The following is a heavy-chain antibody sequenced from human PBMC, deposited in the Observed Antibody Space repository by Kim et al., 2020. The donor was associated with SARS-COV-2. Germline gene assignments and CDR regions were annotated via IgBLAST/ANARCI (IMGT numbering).Heavy chain of an antibody. D-gene: IGHD3-3*01. J-gene: IGHJ6*02. CDR2: IWYDGSNK. Sequence: GGSLRLSCAASGFTFSSYGMHWVRQAPGKGLEWVAVIWYDGSNKYYADSVKGRFTISRDNSKNTLYLQMNSLRAEDTAVYYCARRRTKGPSGMDDWGQGTTVTVSS. CDR1: GFTFSSYG. V-gene: IGHV3-33*08. CDR3: ARRRTKGPSGMDD.